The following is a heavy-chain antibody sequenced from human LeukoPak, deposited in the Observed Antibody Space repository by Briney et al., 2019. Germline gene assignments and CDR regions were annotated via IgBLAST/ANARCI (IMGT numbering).Heavy chain of an antibody. CDR2: IYHSGST. Sequence: SETLSLTCAVSGGSISSSNWWSWVRQPPGKGLEWIGEIYHSGSTYYNPSLKSRVTISVDRSKNQFSLKLSSVTAADTAVYYCARANVDTAIVGAFDIWGQGTMVTVSS. J-gene: IGHJ3*02. V-gene: IGHV4-4*02. CDR3: ARANVDTAIVGAFDI. CDR1: GGSISSSNW. D-gene: IGHD5-18*01.